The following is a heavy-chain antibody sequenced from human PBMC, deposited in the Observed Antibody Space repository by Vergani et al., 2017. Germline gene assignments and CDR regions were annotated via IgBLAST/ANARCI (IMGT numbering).Heavy chain of an antibody. CDR3: ARDRYYLGSGSYPYFYYYGLDV. J-gene: IGHJ6*02. CDR1: GFRFDDYG. D-gene: IGHD3-10*01. V-gene: IGHV3-20*04. Sequence: EVQLVESGGNVVRPGGSLRLSCEVSGFRFDDYGMSWVRQVPGKGLEWVSRINWNGRTTRYADSVRGRFIIDRDNAKSSLYLQMNSLRAEDTGVYYCARDRYYLGSGSYPYFYYYGLDVWGQGTAVTVSS. CDR2: INWNGRTT.